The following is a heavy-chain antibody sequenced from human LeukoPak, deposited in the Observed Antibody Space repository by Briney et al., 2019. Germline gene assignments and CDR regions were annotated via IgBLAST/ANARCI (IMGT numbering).Heavy chain of an antibody. Sequence: GGSLRLSCAASGFTLSSYSMNWVRQAPGKRLEWVSSISSDSRYIYYADSMKGRFTISRDNAKNSLYLQMNSLRVEDTAVYYCARDFRYEGDYWGQGTLVTVSS. V-gene: IGHV3-21*01. CDR1: GFTLSSYS. CDR2: ISSDSRYI. J-gene: IGHJ4*02. CDR3: ARDFRYEGDY. D-gene: IGHD5-12*01.